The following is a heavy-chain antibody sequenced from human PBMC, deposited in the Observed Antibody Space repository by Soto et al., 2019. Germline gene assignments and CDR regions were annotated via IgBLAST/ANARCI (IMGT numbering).Heavy chain of an antibody. V-gene: IGHV4-59*01. D-gene: IGHD3-10*01. Sequence: SETLSLTCTVSGGSISSYYWSWIRQPPGKGLVWFGYIYSSGSTNYNPSLNSRVTISVDTSKNQFSLKLSSVTAADTALYYCARTYGRNFDYWGQGTLVTVSS. CDR3: ARTYGRNFDY. CDR1: GGSISSYY. CDR2: IYSSGST. J-gene: IGHJ4*02.